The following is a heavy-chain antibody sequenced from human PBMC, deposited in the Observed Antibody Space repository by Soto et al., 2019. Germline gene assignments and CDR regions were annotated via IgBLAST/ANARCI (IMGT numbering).Heavy chain of an antibody. J-gene: IGHJ4*02. CDR3: ARVGRMGYEWGPLVYYFDY. CDR2: IYYSGST. D-gene: IGHD5-12*01. Sequence: SETLSLTCTVSGGSISSYYWSWIRQPPGKGLEWIGYIYYSGSTNYNPSLKSRVTISVDTSKNQFSLKLSSVTAADTAVYYCARVGRMGYEWGPLVYYFDYWGQGTLVTVSS. V-gene: IGHV4-59*01. CDR1: GGSISSYY.